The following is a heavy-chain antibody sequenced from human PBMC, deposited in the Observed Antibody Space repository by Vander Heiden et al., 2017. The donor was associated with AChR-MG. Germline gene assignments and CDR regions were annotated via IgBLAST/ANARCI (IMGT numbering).Heavy chain of an antibody. V-gene: IGHV1-8*01. CDR1: GYTSTSYD. J-gene: IGHJ4*02. CDR3: ARLGDYGGNSLAFDY. Sequence: QLQLVQSGAEVKKPGASVKASCKASGYTSTSYDINWVRQATGQGREWMGWMNPNSGNTGYAQKFQGRVTMTRNTSISTAYMELSSLRSEDTAVYYCARLGDYGGNSLAFDYWGQGTLVTVSS. CDR2: MNPNSGNT. D-gene: IGHD4-17*01.